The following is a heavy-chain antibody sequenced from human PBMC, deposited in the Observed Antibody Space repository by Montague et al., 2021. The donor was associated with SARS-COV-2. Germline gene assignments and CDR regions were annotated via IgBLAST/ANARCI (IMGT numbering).Heavy chain of an antibody. V-gene: IGHV4-59*08. CDR1: GDPISNYS. J-gene: IGHJ4*02. Sequence: SETLSLTCSVSGDPISNYSWSWIRQSPGKGLEWIGYIYYSGSTNYNPSLTSRVTISVDTSKNQVSLKLTSVTAAGTAVYYCATLPSSITIFGVVQGYYFDDWGQGTLVTVSS. CDR3: ATLPSSITIFGVVQGYYFDD. CDR2: IYYSGST. D-gene: IGHD3-3*01.